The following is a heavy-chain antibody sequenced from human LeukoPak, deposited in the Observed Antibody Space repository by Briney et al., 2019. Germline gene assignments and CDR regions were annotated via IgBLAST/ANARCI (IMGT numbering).Heavy chain of an antibody. CDR2: ISGSGNST. CDR1: GFTFSIYA. CDR3: AKDAISAAARGDAFDI. Sequence: QSGGSLRLSCAASGFTFSIYAMSWVRQAPGKGLEWVSTISGSGNSTHYADSVKGRFSISRDNSRKTVYLQMNSLRAEDTAVYYCAKDAISAAARGDAFDIWGQGTMVTVSS. J-gene: IGHJ3*02. D-gene: IGHD6-13*01. V-gene: IGHV3-23*01.